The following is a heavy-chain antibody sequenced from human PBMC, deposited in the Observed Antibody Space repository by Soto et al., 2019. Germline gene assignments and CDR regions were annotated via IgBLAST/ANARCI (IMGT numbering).Heavy chain of an antibody. Sequence: GGSLRLSCAASGFTFSSYSMNWVRQAPGKGLEWVSYISSSSSTIYYADSVKGRFTISRDNAKNSLYLQMNSLRDEDTAVYYCARGLFYNWNYDYGMDVWGQGTTVTVSS. CDR1: GFTFSSYS. CDR2: ISSSSSTI. D-gene: IGHD1-20*01. V-gene: IGHV3-48*02. J-gene: IGHJ6*02. CDR3: ARGLFYNWNYDYGMDV.